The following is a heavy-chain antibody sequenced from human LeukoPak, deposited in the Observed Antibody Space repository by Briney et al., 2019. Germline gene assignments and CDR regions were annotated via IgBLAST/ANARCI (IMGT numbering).Heavy chain of an antibody. J-gene: IGHJ5*02. Sequence: ASVKVSCKVSGYTLTSYYMHWVRQAPGQGLEWMGFISPSGGDTSYAQKFQGRVTMTRDTSTTTVYMELSSLRSEDTAVYYCARYLAWFHPWGQGTLVTVSS. CDR3: ARYLAWFHP. V-gene: IGHV1-46*01. CDR2: ISPSGGDT. CDR1: GYTLTSYY.